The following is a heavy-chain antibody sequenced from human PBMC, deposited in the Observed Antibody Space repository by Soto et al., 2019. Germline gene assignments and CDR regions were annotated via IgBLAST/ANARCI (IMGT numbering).Heavy chain of an antibody. D-gene: IGHD6-19*01. J-gene: IGHJ4*02. V-gene: IGHV4-59*01. Sequence: SETLSLTYTVSGGPISSYYWSWIRHPPGKGLEWIGYIYYSGSTNYNPSLKSRVTISVDTSRNQFSLKLSSVTAADTAVYYCARDAVAGLSYFDYWGQGTLVTVS. CDR2: IYYSGST. CDR3: ARDAVAGLSYFDY. CDR1: GGPISSYY.